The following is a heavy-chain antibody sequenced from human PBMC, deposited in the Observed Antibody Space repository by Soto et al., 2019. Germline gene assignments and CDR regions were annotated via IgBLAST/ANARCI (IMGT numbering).Heavy chain of an antibody. CDR1: GFIFSSYG. J-gene: IGHJ4*02. CDR2: VSHDGSNK. Sequence: QVQLVESGGGVVQPERSLRLSCEASGFIFSSYGMHWVRQAPGKGLEWVAVVSHDGSNKKYVDSVEGRFTISRDISKNTLYLQMNSLRSEDTAVYYCAKDTYYDSSSGYYIFDYWGQGTLVTVSS. CDR3: AKDTYYDSSSGYYIFDY. D-gene: IGHD3-22*01. V-gene: IGHV3-30*18.